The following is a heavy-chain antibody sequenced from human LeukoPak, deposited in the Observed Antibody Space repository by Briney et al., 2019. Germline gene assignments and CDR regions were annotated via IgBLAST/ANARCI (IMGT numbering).Heavy chain of an antibody. CDR1: GFTFSSYS. CDR2: ITSSSSYI. J-gene: IGHJ4*02. Sequence: GGSLRLSCVGSGFTFSSYSMSWVRQAPGKGLEWVPSITSSSSYIYYADSVKGRFTISRDNAKKSVYLQMNSLRAEDTAVYYCARKVYGSGSYYFDYWGQGTLVTVSS. CDR3: ARKVYGSGSYYFDY. D-gene: IGHD3-10*01. V-gene: IGHV3-21*01.